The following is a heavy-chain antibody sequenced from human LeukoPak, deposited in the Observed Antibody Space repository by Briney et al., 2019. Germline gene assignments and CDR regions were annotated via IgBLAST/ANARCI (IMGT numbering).Heavy chain of an antibody. CDR1: GYTFTSYD. Sequence: ASVKVSCKASGYTFTSYDINWVRQATGQGLEWMGWMNPNSGNTGYAQKFQGRVTMTRDTSTSTVYMELSSLRSEDTAVYYCARDASSGWKWNYYYMDVWGKGTTVTVSS. V-gene: IGHV1-8*01. CDR2: MNPNSGNT. D-gene: IGHD6-19*01. CDR3: ARDASSGWKWNYYYMDV. J-gene: IGHJ6*03.